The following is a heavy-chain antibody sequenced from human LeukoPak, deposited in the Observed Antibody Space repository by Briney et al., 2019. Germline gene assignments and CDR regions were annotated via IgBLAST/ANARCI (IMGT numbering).Heavy chain of an antibody. D-gene: IGHD6-13*01. CDR2: ISGSGGST. J-gene: IGHJ4*02. CDR3: ANRPGFYSSSPTDY. V-gene: IGHV3-23*01. CDR1: GFTFSSYA. Sequence: GGSLRLSCAASGFTFSSYAMSWVRQAPGKGLEWVSAISGSGGSTYYADSVKGRFTISRDNSKNTLYLQMNSLRAEDTAVYYRANRPGFYSSSPTDYWGQGTLVTVSS.